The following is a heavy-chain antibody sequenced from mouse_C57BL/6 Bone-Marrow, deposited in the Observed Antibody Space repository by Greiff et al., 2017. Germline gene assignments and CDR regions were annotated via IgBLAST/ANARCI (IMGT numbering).Heavy chain of an antibody. Sequence: QVQLQQPGAELVKPGASVKLSCKASGYTFTSYWMHWVKQRPGQGLEWIGMIHPNSGSTNYNEKFKSKATLTVAKSSSTAYMQLSSLTSEDSAVYYCAGIYYGYGVGYWGQGTTLTVSS. D-gene: IGHD2-2*01. CDR3: AGIYYGYGVGY. J-gene: IGHJ2*01. CDR2: IHPNSGST. V-gene: IGHV1-64*01. CDR1: GYTFTSYW.